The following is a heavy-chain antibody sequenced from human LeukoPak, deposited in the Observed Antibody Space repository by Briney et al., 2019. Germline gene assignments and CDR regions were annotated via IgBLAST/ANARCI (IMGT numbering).Heavy chain of an antibody. CDR2: ISSSSSYI. J-gene: IGHJ4*02. Sequence: GGSLRLSCAASGFTFSSYSVNWVRQAPGKELEWVSSISSSSSYIYYADSVKGRFTISRDNAKNSLYLQMNSLRAEDTAVYYCARDTSSSWYVPYFDYWGQRTLVTVSS. D-gene: IGHD6-13*01. V-gene: IGHV3-21*01. CDR1: GFTFSSYS. CDR3: ARDTSSSWYVPYFDY.